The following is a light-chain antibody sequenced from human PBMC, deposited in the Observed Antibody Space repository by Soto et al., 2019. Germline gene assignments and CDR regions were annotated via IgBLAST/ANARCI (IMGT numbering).Light chain of an antibody. CDR1: RGDIGGYNY. CDR2: DVY. Sequence: LTQPASIFASPGQSITISCTGTRGDIGGYNYVSWYQQHPGKAPKLMIYDVYHRPSGVSNRFSASKSGNTASLTISGLQAEDEADYYCSSYTSSTTLVFGTGTKVTVL. CDR3: SSYTSSTTLV. J-gene: IGLJ1*01. V-gene: IGLV2-14*03.